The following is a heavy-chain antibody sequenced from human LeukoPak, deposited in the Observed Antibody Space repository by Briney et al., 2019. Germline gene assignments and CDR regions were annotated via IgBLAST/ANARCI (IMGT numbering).Heavy chain of an antibody. CDR1: GFTFSTSV. V-gene: IGHV3-64*01. J-gene: IGHJ3*02. CDR2: INSNGGST. Sequence: GGSLRLSCAASGFTFSTSVMHWVRQAPGKGLEHVSAINSNGGSTYYGNSVKGRFTISRDNSKNTLYLQMGSLRPEDMAVYYCARLTSTIPDAFDIWGQGTMVTVSS. CDR3: ARLTSTIPDAFDI. D-gene: IGHD3-3*01.